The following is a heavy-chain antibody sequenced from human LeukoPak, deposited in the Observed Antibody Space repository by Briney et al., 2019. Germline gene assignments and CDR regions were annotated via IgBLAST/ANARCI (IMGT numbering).Heavy chain of an antibody. Sequence: AGGSLRLSCAVSGFTVSGNYMSWVRQAPGKGLEWVSPIYSGGTTYYADPVQGRFTISRDNSKNTLYLQMNSLRAEDTGVYYCARRGGGYSHPYDYWGQGILVTVSS. CDR2: IYSGGTT. J-gene: IGHJ4*02. D-gene: IGHD4-23*01. CDR1: GFTVSGNY. CDR3: ARRGGGYSHPYDY. V-gene: IGHV3-53*01.